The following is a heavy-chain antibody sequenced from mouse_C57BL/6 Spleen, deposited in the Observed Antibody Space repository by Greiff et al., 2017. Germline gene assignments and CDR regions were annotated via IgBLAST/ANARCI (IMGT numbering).Heavy chain of an antibody. CDR2: FFPGSGSI. D-gene: IGHD2-4*01. Sequence: QVQLQQSGAELVKPGASVTLSCKASGYTFTEYTIHWVKQRSGQGLEWIGWFFPGSGSIKYNEKFKDKATLTADKSSSTVYMELSKLTSEDSAVYFCARHEEWYEYDGYAMDYWGQGTSVTVSS. CDR1: GYTFTEYT. V-gene: IGHV1-62-2*01. J-gene: IGHJ4*01. CDR3: ARHEEWYEYDGYAMDY.